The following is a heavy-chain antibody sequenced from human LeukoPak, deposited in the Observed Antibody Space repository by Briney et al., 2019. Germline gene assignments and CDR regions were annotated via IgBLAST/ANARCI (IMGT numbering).Heavy chain of an antibody. CDR1: GFTLINSA. CDR3: AAGDTLVRGVIIPFAP. D-gene: IGHD3-10*01. J-gene: IGHJ5*02. CDR2: IIVGSGLT. V-gene: IGHV1-58*01. Sequence: SVKVSCKASGFTLINSAVQWVRRARGQRLEWVGWIIVGSGLTRYAQKFQERVTITRDMSTSTAFLELGSLRSEDSAVYYCAAGDTLVRGVIIPFAPWGQGTLVTVSS.